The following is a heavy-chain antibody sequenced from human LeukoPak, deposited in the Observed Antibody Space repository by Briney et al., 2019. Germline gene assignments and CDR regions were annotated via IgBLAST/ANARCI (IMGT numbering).Heavy chain of an antibody. D-gene: IGHD6-19*01. J-gene: IGHJ4*02. CDR2: IWYDGTNK. CDR1: GFTFSDYG. V-gene: IGHV3-33*01. Sequence: GRSLRLSCAVSGFTFSDYGMHWVRQAPGKGLEWVAVIWYDGTNKYYADSVEGRFTISRDNSKNTLYLQMNSLRAEDTAVYYCARTRYNSGGGDYWGQGTPVTVS. CDR3: ARTRYNSGGGDY.